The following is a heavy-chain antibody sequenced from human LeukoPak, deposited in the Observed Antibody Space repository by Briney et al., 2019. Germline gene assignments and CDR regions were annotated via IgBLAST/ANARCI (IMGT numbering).Heavy chain of an antibody. J-gene: IGHJ5*02. CDR2: IYYSGST. CDR3: ARLQFGGYGDYSGWFDP. D-gene: IGHD4-17*01. Sequence: PSETLSLTCTVSGGSISSYYWSWIRQPPGKGLEWIGYIYYSGSTNYNPSLKSRVTISVDTSKNQFSLKLSSVTAADTAVYYCARLQFGGYGDYSGWFDPWGQGTLVTVSS. CDR1: GGSISSYY. V-gene: IGHV4-59*08.